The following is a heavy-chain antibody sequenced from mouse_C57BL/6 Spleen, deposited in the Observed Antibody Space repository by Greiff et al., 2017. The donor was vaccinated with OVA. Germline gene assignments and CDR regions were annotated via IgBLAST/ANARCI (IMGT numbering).Heavy chain of an antibody. J-gene: IGHJ4*01. Sequence: DVMLVESGGGLVKPGGSLKLSCAASGFTFSDCGMHWVRQAPEKGLEWVAYISSGSSTIYYADTVKGRFTISRDNAKNTLFLQMTSLRSEDTAMYYCARAGRGAMDYWGQGTSVTVSS. D-gene: IGHD4-1*01. CDR3: ARAGRGAMDY. CDR1: GFTFSDCG. CDR2: ISSGSSTI. V-gene: IGHV5-17*01.